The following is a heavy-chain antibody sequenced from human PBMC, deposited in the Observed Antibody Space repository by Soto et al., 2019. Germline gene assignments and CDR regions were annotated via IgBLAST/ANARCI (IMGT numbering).Heavy chain of an antibody. Sequence: SETLSLTCAVYGGSFSGYYWSWIRQPPGKGLEWIGEINHSGSTNYNPSLKSRVTISVDTSKNQFSLKLSSVTAADTAVYYCARGGFTMVRRFDYWGQGTLVTVSS. J-gene: IGHJ4*02. V-gene: IGHV4-34*01. D-gene: IGHD3-10*01. CDR2: INHSGST. CDR1: GGSFSGYY. CDR3: ARGGFTMVRRFDY.